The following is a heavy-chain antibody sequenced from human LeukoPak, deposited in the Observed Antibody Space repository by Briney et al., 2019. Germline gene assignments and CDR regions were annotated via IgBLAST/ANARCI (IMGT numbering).Heavy chain of an antibody. CDR1: DSLTSTSYY. CDR3: ARLGGYSYGARIFDY. CDR2: IFHSGTT. Sequence: SETLSLTCTVSDSLTSTSYYWAWIRQPPGKGLQWTASIFHSGTTYFNPSLKSRVTLSIDTSRSQYSLQLASVTAADTALYYCARLGGYSYGARIFDYWGQGIRVAVSS. J-gene: IGHJ4*02. V-gene: IGHV4-39*01. D-gene: IGHD5-18*01.